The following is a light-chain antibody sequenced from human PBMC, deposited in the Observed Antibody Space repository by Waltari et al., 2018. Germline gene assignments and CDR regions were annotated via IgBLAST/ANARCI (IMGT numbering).Light chain of an antibody. J-gene: IGLJ2*01. Sequence: SSELTQDPAVSVAMGQTVRITCQGDRLRSHYASWYQQRPGQAPILVMYDKNNRPSGVPDRFSGSTSDNTASLTITGAQAEDEASYYCHSRDASGVGGSFGGGTKLTVL. CDR1: RLRSHY. V-gene: IGLV3-19*01. CDR3: HSRDASGVGGS. CDR2: DKN.